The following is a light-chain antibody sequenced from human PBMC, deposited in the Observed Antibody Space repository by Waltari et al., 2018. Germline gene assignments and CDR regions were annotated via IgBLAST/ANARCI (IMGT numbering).Light chain of an antibody. V-gene: IGKV1-39*01. CDR3: QQTYTLPPWT. CDR1: QTISSY. CDR2: AAS. J-gene: IGKJ1*01. Sequence: DIQMTQSPSSLPASVGDRVTITCRTSQTISSYVNWYQQKPGKAPEVLIFAASSLQRGVPSRFSGSGSGTEFTLTITSLQPEDFATYYCQQTYTLPPWTFGQGTKVEFK.